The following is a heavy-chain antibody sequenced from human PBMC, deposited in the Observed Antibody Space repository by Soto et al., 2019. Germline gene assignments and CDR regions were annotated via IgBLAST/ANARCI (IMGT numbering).Heavy chain of an antibody. CDR2: ISYSGST. CDR1: GGSISSGGYY. D-gene: IGHD3-10*01. CDR3: VRVPRASRGRDYYGMDV. V-gene: IGHV4-31*03. J-gene: IGHJ6*02. Sequence: SETLSLTCTVSGGSISSGGYYWSWIRQHPGEGLEWIGYISYSGSTYYNPSLKGRITISIDTSENQFSLRLSSVTAADTAVYYCVRVPRASRGRDYYGMDVWGQGTTVTVSS.